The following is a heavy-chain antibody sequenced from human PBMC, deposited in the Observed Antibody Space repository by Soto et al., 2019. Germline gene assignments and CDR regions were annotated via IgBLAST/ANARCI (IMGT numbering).Heavy chain of an antibody. CDR3: MREERWAFDF. V-gene: IGHV3-48*01. J-gene: IGHJ3*01. CDR2: VSIGSGSI. D-gene: IGHD1-26*01. CDR1: SFSFSNHA. Sequence: EVQLVVSGGGLVQPVGSRRVSSATSSFSFSNHALNWVRQAPGKGLYRVSYVSIGSGSIFYADSVKGRFTISSDDAKHSLYMQMNTRRGEDTAVCYCMREERWAFDFWGQGTMVTVSS.